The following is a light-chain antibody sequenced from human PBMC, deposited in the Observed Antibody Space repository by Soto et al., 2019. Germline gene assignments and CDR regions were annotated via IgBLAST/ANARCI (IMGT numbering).Light chain of an antibody. CDR1: QSVSSRY. V-gene: IGKV3-20*01. CDR3: QQYGSSPPYT. J-gene: IGKJ2*01. Sequence: EIVLTQSPGTLSLSPGERATLSCRASQSVSSRYLAWYQQKPGQAPRLLMYGASSRATGIPDRFSGSGSGTDFTLTISSLEPEDFAVYYCQQYGSSPPYTFGQGTKLEIK. CDR2: GAS.